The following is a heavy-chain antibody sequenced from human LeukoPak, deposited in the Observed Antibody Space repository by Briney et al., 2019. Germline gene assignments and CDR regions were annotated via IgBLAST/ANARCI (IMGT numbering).Heavy chain of an antibody. CDR1: GFTFSSYS. J-gene: IGHJ6*03. CDR3: TTAALPDIVLLPPAILSGYYYYMDV. CDR2: IKSKTDGGTT. D-gene: IGHD2-2*02. V-gene: IGHV3-15*01. Sequence: NSGGSLRLSCAASGFTFSSYSMNWVRQAPGKGLEWVGRIKSKTDGGTTDYAAPVKGRFTISRDDSKNTLYVQMNSLKSEDTAVYYCTTAALPDIVLLPPAILSGYYYYMDVWGKGTTVTVSS.